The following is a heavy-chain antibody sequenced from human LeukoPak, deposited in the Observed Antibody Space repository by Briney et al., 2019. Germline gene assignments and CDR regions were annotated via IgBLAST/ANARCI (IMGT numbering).Heavy chain of an antibody. CDR3: ARRKVAAPVDS. D-gene: IGHD2-15*01. V-gene: IGHV4-4*07. J-gene: IGHJ4*02. CDR2: IDTSGNT. CDR1: GGSISSYY. Sequence: SETLSLTCTVSGGSISSYYWSWIRQPAGKGLEWIGRIDTSGNTNYNPSLKSRVTISVDTSKNQFSLKLSSVTAADTAVYYCARRKVAAPVDSWGQGTLVTVSS.